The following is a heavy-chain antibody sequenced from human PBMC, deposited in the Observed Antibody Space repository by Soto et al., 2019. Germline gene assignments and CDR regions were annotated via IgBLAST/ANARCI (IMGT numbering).Heavy chain of an antibody. D-gene: IGHD2-8*01. Sequence: PGGSLRLSCAASGFTFSYNSMNWVRQAPGKGLEWVSYINSGSSSIYYADSVKGRFTISRDSAKNSLYLQMNSLRDEDTAVYCCPRGRAGYGVNLDYWGQGALVSVSS. J-gene: IGHJ4*02. CDR3: PRGRAGYGVNLDY. CDR2: INSGSSSI. CDR1: GFTFSYNS. V-gene: IGHV3-48*02.